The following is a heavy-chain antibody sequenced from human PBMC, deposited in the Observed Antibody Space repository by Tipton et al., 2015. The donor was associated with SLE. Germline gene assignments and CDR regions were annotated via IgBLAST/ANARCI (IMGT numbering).Heavy chain of an antibody. CDR2: IYYSGST. CDR3: AREREGHYDSIDWSCFDP. Sequence: GLVKPSETLSLTCTVSGGSISSHYWSWIRQPSGKGLEWIGYIYYSGSTKYNPSLKSRVTISVDTSKNQFSLKLSSVTAADTAVYYCAREREGHYDSIDWSCFDPWGQGTLVTVSS. J-gene: IGHJ5*02. V-gene: IGHV4-59*11. CDR1: GGSISSHY. D-gene: IGHD3-10*01.